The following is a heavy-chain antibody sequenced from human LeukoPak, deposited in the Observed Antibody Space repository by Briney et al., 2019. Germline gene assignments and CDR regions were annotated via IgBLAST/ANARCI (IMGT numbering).Heavy chain of an antibody. CDR1: GYSLTIYW. J-gene: IGHJ4*02. Sequence: GDSLTISCKGSGYSLTIYWIGWVRQIPRKGMEWMGIIYPGDYDTRYSPSFQGQVTLSVDKAISTAYLQWSSLKASDTAMYYCARLDGNYSGYFVYWGGGSLVTVAS. D-gene: IGHD1-26*01. V-gene: IGHV5-51*06. CDR2: IYPGDYDT. CDR3: ARLDGNYSGYFVY.